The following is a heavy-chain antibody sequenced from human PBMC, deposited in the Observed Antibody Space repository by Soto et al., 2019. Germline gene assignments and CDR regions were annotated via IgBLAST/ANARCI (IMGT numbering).Heavy chain of an antibody. V-gene: IGHV4-59*01. Sequence: SETLSLTCSVSGGSISGYYWNWIRQPPGKGLEWIGYMHESGSTSYSPSLKSRVSISADMSKNQFSLNLSSLTAADTSVYYCARFRSSYYGIDYWGQGTPVTSPQ. CDR3: ARFRSSYYGIDY. D-gene: IGHD3-10*01. CDR2: MHESGST. CDR1: GGSISGYY. J-gene: IGHJ4*02.